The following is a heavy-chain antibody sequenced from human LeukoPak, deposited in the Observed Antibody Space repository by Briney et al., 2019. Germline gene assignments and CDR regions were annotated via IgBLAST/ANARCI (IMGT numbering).Heavy chain of an antibody. CDR2: IIPIFGTA. Sequence: SVKVSCKASGGTFSSYAISWVRQAPGQGLEWMGGIIPIFGTANYAQKFQGRVTITADKSTSTAYMELSSLRSEDTAVYYCARDRDGQTPAFDIWGQGTMVTVSS. J-gene: IGHJ3*02. CDR1: GGTFSSYA. D-gene: IGHD5-24*01. CDR3: ARDRDGQTPAFDI. V-gene: IGHV1-69*06.